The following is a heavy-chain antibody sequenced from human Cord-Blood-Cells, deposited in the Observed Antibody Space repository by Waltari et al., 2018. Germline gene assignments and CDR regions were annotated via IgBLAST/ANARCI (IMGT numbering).Heavy chain of an antibody. V-gene: IGHV3-33*01. CDR3: ARDLIYYDSSGYYPTFGY. J-gene: IGHJ4*02. D-gene: IGHD3-22*01. CDR2: IWYDGSNK. Sequence: QVQLVESGGGVVQPGRSLRLSCAASGFTFSSYGMHWVRQDPGKGLEWVAVIWYDGSNKDYADSVKGRFTISRDNSKNTLYLQMNSLRAEDTAVYYCARDLIYYDSSGYYPTFGYWGQGTLVTVSS. CDR1: GFTFSSYG.